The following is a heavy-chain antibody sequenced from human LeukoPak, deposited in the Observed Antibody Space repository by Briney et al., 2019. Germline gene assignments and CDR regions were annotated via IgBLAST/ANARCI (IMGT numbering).Heavy chain of an antibody. J-gene: IGHJ4*02. Sequence: PGRSLRLSCAASGFTFDDYAMHWVRQAPGKGLEWVSGISWNSGSIGYADSVKGRFTISRDNAKNSLYLQMNSLRAEDTALYYCAKGPDYYGSGSYYSYFDYWGQGTLVTVSS. D-gene: IGHD3-10*01. V-gene: IGHV3-9*01. CDR2: ISWNSGSI. CDR3: AKGPDYYGSGSYYSYFDY. CDR1: GFTFDDYA.